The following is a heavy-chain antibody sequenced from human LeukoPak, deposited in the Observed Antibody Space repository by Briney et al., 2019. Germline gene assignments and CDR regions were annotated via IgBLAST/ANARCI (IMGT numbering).Heavy chain of an antibody. Sequence: GGSLRLSCAVSGFTVSGNYMSWVRQAPGKGLEWVANIDLEGSQRFYVDSLKGRFTISRDNANNLVYLQMNSLRAEDTAVYYCARDVDYANPRHDYWGQGTLVTVSS. J-gene: IGHJ4*02. CDR1: GFTVSGNY. CDR3: ARDVDYANPRHDY. CDR2: IDLEGSQR. V-gene: IGHV3-7*01. D-gene: IGHD4/OR15-4a*01.